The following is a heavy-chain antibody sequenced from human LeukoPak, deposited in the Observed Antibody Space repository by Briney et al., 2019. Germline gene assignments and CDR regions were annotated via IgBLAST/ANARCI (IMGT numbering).Heavy chain of an antibody. V-gene: IGHV1-69*13. CDR2: IIPIFGTA. Sequence: SVKVSCKASGGTFSSYAISWVRRAPGQGLEWMGGIIPIFGTANYAQKFQGRVTITADESTSTAYMELSSLRSEDTAVYYCALSRFLELNFDPWGQGTLVTVSS. J-gene: IGHJ5*02. CDR3: ALSRFLELNFDP. CDR1: GGTFSSYA. D-gene: IGHD3-3*01.